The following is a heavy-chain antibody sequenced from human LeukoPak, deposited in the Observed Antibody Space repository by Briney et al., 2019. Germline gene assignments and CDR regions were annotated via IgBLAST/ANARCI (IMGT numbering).Heavy chain of an antibody. D-gene: IGHD3-22*01. CDR1: GYTFSDYY. CDR3: AGVYYDGSGSFDY. J-gene: IGHJ4*02. CDR2: INPNSGGT. Sequence: GASVKVSCKASGYTFSDYYMHWVRRAPGQGLEWMGWINPNSGGTKYAQKFQGRVTMTRDTSISTAYMELSRLRSDDTAVYYCAGVYYDGSGSFDYWGQGTLVTVSS. V-gene: IGHV1-2*02.